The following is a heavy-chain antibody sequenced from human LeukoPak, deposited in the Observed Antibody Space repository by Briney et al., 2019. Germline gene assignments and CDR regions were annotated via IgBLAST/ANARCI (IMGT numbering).Heavy chain of an antibody. CDR3: ARAYGSGLNWFDP. V-gene: IGHV1-18*01. CDR2: INTYNGNT. J-gene: IGHJ5*02. CDR1: GYTFTSYG. D-gene: IGHD3-10*01. Sequence: GASVKVSCKASGYTFTSYGISWVRQAPGQGLEWMGWINTYNGNTNYAQELQGRVTMTTDTSTNTAYMELRSLRSDDTAVYYCARAYGSGLNWFDPWGQGTLVTVSS.